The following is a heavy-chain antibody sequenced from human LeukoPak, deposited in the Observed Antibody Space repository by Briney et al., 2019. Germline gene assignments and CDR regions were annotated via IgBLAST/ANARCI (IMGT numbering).Heavy chain of an antibody. Sequence: PGGSLRLSCAASGFTFSSYGMHWVRQAPGKGLEWVAVISYDGSNKYYADSVKGRFTISRDNSKNTLYLQMNSLRAEDTAVYYCARGFPIAVAGEYPFDYWGQGTLVTVSS. CDR2: ISYDGSNK. CDR1: GFTFSSYG. CDR3: ARGFPIAVAGEYPFDY. J-gene: IGHJ4*02. D-gene: IGHD6-19*01. V-gene: IGHV3-30*03.